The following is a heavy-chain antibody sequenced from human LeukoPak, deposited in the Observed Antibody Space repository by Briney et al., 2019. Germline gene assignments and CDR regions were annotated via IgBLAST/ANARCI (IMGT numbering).Heavy chain of an antibody. Sequence: GGSLRLSCAASGFTFSSYAMSWVRQAPGKGLEWVSAISGSGGSTYYADSVKGRFTISRDNSKNTLNLQMNSLRAEDTAVYYCAKDRGVGIIGTTGGDYFDYWGQGTLVTVSS. V-gene: IGHV3-23*01. CDR2: ISGSGGST. J-gene: IGHJ4*02. CDR1: GFTFSSYA. D-gene: IGHD1-7*01. CDR3: AKDRGVGIIGTTGGDYFDY.